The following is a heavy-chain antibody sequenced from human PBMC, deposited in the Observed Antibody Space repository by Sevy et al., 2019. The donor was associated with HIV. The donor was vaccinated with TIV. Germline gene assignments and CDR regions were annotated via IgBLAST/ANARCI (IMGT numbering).Heavy chain of an antibody. J-gene: IGHJ4*02. CDR3: ASGSGSSGWYYFDY. D-gene: IGHD6-19*01. CDR1: GFTFSSYW. V-gene: IGHV3-7*01. Sequence: GGSLRLSCAASGFTFSSYWMSWVRQAPGKGLEWVANIKQDGSEKYYVDSVKGRFTISRDNAKNSLYLQMNSLRAEDTAVYHCASGSGSSGWYYFDYWGQGTLVTVSS. CDR2: IKQDGSEK.